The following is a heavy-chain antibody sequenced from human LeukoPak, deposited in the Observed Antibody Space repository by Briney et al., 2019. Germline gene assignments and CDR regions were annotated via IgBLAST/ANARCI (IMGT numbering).Heavy chain of an antibody. V-gene: IGHV5-51*01. CDR2: IYPGDSDT. CDR1: GYSFTSYW. Sequence: GASLKISCKGSGYSFTSYWIGWVRPLPGKGLEWMGIIYPGDSDTRYSPSFQGQVTISADKSISTAYLQWSSLKASDTAMYYCARHRETGTPDYWGQGTLVTVSS. D-gene: IGHD1-1*01. CDR3: ARHRETGTPDY. J-gene: IGHJ4*02.